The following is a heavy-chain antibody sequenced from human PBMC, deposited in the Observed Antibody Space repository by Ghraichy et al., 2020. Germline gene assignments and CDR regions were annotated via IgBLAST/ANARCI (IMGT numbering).Heavy chain of an antibody. CDR2: INPNSGGT. V-gene: IGHV1-2*02. Sequence: ASVKVSCKASGYTFTGYYMHWVRQAPGQGLEWMGWINPNSGGTNYAQKFQGRVTMTRDTSISTAYMELSRLRSDDTAVYYCARDGDSSGWLIIFDYWGQGTLVTVSS. CDR3: ARDGDSSGWLIIFDY. D-gene: IGHD6-19*01. CDR1: GYTFTGYY. J-gene: IGHJ4*02.